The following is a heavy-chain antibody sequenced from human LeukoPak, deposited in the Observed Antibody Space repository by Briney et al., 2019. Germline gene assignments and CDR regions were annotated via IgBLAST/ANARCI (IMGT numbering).Heavy chain of an antibody. J-gene: IGHJ4*02. D-gene: IGHD3-22*01. V-gene: IGHV4-39*01. CDR3: ARLGDYVDGSGSYFDY. CDR1: GSISSSSSY. Sequence: PSETLSLTCTGGSISSSSSYWGWIRQPPGKGLQWIGSISYSGRTYSNPSLKSRVTISVDTSKNQFSLKLSSVTAADTAVYYCARLGDYVDGSGSYFDYWGLGTLVTVSS. CDR2: ISYSGRT.